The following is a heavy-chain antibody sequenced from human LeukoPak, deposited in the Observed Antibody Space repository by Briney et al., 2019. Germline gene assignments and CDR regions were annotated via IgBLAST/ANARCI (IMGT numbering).Heavy chain of an antibody. D-gene: IGHD1-1*01. Sequence: GASVKVSCKASGYTFTSYDINWVRQATGQGLEWMGWMNPNSGNTGYAQKFQGRVTMTRNTSISTAYMELSSLRSEDTAVYYCARGLLWSPPPAFDIWGQGTMVTVSS. CDR3: ARGLLWSPPPAFDI. CDR1: GYTFTSYD. CDR2: MNPNSGNT. J-gene: IGHJ3*02. V-gene: IGHV1-8*01.